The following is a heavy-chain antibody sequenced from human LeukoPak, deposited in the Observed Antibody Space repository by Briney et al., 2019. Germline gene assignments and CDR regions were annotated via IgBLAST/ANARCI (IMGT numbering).Heavy chain of an antibody. CDR3: AKGPLYSSSWPLFDY. CDR2: ISGSGGST. J-gene: IGHJ4*02. CDR1: GFTFSSYA. D-gene: IGHD6-13*01. Sequence: GGSLRLSCAASGFTFSSYAMSWVRQAPGKGLEWVSAISGSGGSTYYADSVKGRFTISRDNSKNSLYLQMNSLRTEDTALYYCAKGPLYSSSWPLFDYWGQGTLVTVSS. V-gene: IGHV3-23*01.